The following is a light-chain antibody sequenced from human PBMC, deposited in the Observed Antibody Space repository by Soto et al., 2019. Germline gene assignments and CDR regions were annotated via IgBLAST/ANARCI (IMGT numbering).Light chain of an antibody. CDR3: QQYGSSSWA. Sequence: VTIYLSPGERATLSCRASQSVSSSYLAWYQQKPGQAPRLLIYGASSRATGIPDRFSGSGSGTDFTLTISRLEPEDLAVYYCQQYGSSSWAFGQGTKVDIK. CDR2: GAS. V-gene: IGKV3-20*01. J-gene: IGKJ1*01. CDR1: QSVSSSY.